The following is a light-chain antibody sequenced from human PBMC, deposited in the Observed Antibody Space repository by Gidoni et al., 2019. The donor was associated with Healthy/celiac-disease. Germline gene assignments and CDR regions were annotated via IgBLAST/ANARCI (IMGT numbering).Light chain of an antibody. CDR2: AAS. J-gene: IGKJ1*01. V-gene: IGKV1-39*01. CDR1: QSISSY. Sequence: DIQMTQSPSSLSASVGDRVTITCRASQSISSYLYWYQQKPGKAPKLLIYAASSLQSGVPERFSGSGYGTDFTLTISSLQPEDFATYYCQQSYSTPWTFGQGTKVEIK. CDR3: QQSYSTPWT.